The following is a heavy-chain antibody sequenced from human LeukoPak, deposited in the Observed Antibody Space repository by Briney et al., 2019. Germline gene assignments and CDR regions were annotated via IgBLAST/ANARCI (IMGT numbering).Heavy chain of an antibody. V-gene: IGHV5-51*01. J-gene: IGHJ4*02. CDR2: IYPGDSDT. CDR3: ARFKSIAVAGTPPYFDY. CDR1: GYSFTSYW. D-gene: IGHD6-19*01. Sequence: GESLKISCKGSGYSFTSYWIGWVRQMPGKGLEWMGIIYPGDSDTRYSPSFQGQVTISADKSISTAYLQWSSLKALDTAMYYCARFKSIAVAGTPPYFDYWGQGTLVTVSS.